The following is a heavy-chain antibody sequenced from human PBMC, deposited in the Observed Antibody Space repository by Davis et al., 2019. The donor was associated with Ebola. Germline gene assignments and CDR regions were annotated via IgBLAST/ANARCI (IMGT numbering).Heavy chain of an antibody. J-gene: IGHJ6*04. CDR2: TTLSGAST. V-gene: IGHV3-23*01. CDR1: GFTFNIYA. CDR3: AKSGLSFGVVKYHYGMDV. D-gene: IGHD3-3*01. Sequence: GESLKISCAASGFTFNIYAMSWVRQAPGKGLEWVSATTLSGASTYYAESVKGRFTISRDNSKKTLYLQMNSLRAEDTAVYYCAKSGLSFGVVKYHYGMDVWGKGTTVTVSS.